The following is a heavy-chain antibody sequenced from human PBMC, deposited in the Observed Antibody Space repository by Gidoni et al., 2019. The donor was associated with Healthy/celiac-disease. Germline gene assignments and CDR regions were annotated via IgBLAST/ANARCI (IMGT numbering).Heavy chain of an antibody. V-gene: IGHV4-30-2*01. CDR1: GGSICRGGFS. CDR3: ASSTVTSAAYFQH. D-gene: IGHD4-17*01. CDR2: IYHRGST. J-gene: IGHJ1*01. Sequence: QLHLQDSGSGLLTPSHTLSLTCAVPGGSICRGGFSWRWIRQPPGKGLEWIGYIYHRGSTYYNPSLKSRVTISVDRSKNQFSLKLSSVTAADTAVYYCASSTVTSAAYFQHWGQGTLVTVSS.